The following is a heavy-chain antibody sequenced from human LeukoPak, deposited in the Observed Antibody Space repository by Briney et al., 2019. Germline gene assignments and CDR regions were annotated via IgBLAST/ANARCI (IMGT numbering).Heavy chain of an antibody. J-gene: IGHJ4*02. CDR2: IYYSGST. V-gene: IGHV4-39*01. CDR1: GGSISSYY. D-gene: IGHD2-2*01. Sequence: SETLSLTCTVSGGSISSYYWGWIRQPPGKGLEWIGSIYYSGSTYYNPSLKSRVTISVDTSKNQFSLKLSSVTAADTAVYYCARRRVVPAAMGVISYFDYWGQGTLVTVSS. CDR3: ARRRVVPAAMGVISYFDY.